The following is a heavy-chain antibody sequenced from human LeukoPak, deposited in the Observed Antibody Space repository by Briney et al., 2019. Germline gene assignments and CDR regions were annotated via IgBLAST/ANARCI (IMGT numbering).Heavy chain of an antibody. J-gene: IGHJ4*02. CDR2: IKSKTDGGTT. CDR1: RFPFTNAW. Sequence: GESLRLSCAAFRFPFTNAWMSWVRQAPGKGLEWVVRIKSKTDGGTTDYAAPVKGRFTISRDDSKNTLYLQMNSLKIEDTAVYFCVADGDDTLTGSWFVDYWGQGTLVTVSS. D-gene: IGHD3-9*01. CDR3: VADGDDTLTGSWFVDY. V-gene: IGHV3-15*01.